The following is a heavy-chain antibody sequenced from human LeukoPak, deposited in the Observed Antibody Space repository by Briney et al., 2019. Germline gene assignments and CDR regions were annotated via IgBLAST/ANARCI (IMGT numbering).Heavy chain of an antibody. D-gene: IGHD5-12*01. CDR1: GFTFNTYG. CDR2: IKIDGSRT. V-gene: IGHV3-74*01. Sequence: GGSLRLSCAASGFTFNTYGMHWVRQAPGKGLEWVSHIKIDGSRTSYADSVKGRFTISRDNAKNTLYLQMNSLRAEDTAVYYCARDRGYMQDYWGQGTLVTVSS. J-gene: IGHJ4*02. CDR3: ARDRGYMQDY.